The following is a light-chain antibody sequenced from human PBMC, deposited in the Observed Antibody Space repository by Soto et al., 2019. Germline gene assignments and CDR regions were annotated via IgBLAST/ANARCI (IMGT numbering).Light chain of an antibody. J-gene: IGLJ2*01. CDR1: SSDVGGYNY. Sequence: QSVLTQPASVPGSPGQSITISCTGTSSDVGGYNYVSWYQQHPGKAPKLIIYDVSDRPSGVSNRFSGSKSGNTASLTISGLQAEDEADYYCSSYTSSSTPGVFGGGTKLTVL. V-gene: IGLV2-14*01. CDR3: SSYTSSSTPGV. CDR2: DVS.